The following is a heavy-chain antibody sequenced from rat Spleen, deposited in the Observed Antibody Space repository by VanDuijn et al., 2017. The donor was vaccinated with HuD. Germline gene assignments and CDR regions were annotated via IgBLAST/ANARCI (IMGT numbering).Heavy chain of an antibody. CDR2: ISYDGRST. CDR1: GFTVSDYN. Sequence: EVQLVESGGGLVQPGRSLKLSCAASGFTVSDYNMAWVRQAPKKGLEWVATISYDGRSTYYRDSVKGRFTISRDDAKNTLYRQMDSLRSEDTATYYCTRGYTLDYWGQGVMVTVSS. CDR3: TRGYTLDY. V-gene: IGHV5-7*01. D-gene: IGHD4-3*01. J-gene: IGHJ2*01.